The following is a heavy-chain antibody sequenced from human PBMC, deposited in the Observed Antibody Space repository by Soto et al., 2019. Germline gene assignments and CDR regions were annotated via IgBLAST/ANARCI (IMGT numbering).Heavy chain of an antibody. V-gene: IGHV4-30-4*01. Sequence: KTSETLSLTCTVSGGSITSSNYYCSWIRQSPGEGLEWIGHIYSSGSAYYNPSLMSRVSMSIDTSKNQFSLSLDSVTVADTAVYFCARELRGYSYGHGEVFWGRGTLVTVSS. CDR1: GGSITSSNYY. D-gene: IGHD5-18*01. CDR3: ARELRGYSYGHGEVF. J-gene: IGHJ4*02. CDR2: IYSSGSA.